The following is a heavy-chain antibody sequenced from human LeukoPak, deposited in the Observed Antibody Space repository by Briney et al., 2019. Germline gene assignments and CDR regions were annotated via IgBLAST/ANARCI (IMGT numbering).Heavy chain of an antibody. CDR3: TRAGDGYNPARP. CDR2: IRSIPYGGTI. Sequence: GESLKISCTTSGFTFGDSARSWFRQAPGKGLEWVGFIRSIPYGGTIEYAASVKGRFTISRDDSKSIAYLQMNSLKTEDTAVYYCTRAGDGYNPARPWGQGTLVTVSS. CDR1: GFTFGDSA. J-gene: IGHJ5*02. V-gene: IGHV3-49*03. D-gene: IGHD5-24*01.